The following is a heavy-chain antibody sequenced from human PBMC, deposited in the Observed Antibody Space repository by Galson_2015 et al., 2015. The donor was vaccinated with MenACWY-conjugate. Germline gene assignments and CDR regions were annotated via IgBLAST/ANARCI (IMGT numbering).Heavy chain of an antibody. J-gene: IGHJ1*01. CDR2: IYYSGST. Sequence: ETLSLTCTVSGGSISSYYWSWIRQPPGKGLEWIGYIYYSGSTNYNPSLKSRVTISVGMSKNQFSLKLSSVTAADMAVYYCARYYYDSSGYYYTEYFQHWGQGILVTVSS. V-gene: IGHV4-59*01. CDR3: ARYYYDSSGYYYTEYFQH. D-gene: IGHD3-22*01. CDR1: GGSISSYY.